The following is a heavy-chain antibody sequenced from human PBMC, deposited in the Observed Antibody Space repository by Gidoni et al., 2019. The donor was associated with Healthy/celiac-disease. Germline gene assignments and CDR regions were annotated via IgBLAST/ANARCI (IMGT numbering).Heavy chain of an antibody. CDR1: VFTFSSYS. Sequence: EVQLVESGGGLVQPGGSLRLSCAASVFTFSSYSRNWVRPDPGKGLEGFSYISSSSSTIYYADSVKGRFTISRDNAKNSLYLQMNSLRDEDTAVYYCARQIVALDYWGQGTLVTVSS. CDR2: ISSSSSTI. J-gene: IGHJ4*02. V-gene: IGHV3-48*02. D-gene: IGHD5-12*01. CDR3: ARQIVALDY.